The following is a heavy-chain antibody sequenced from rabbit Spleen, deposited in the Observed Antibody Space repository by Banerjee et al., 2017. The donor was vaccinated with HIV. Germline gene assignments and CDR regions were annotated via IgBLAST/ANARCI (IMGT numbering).Heavy chain of an antibody. V-gene: IGHV1S45*01. CDR2: IDTNDGDT. D-gene: IGHD4-2*01. Sequence: LEESGGGLVKPGGTLTLTCTVSGFSFSSNWICWVRQAPGKGLEWIACIDTNDGDTDYANWPKGRFTISKTSSTTVTLQMTSLTAADTATYFCARDTVYASYAAFGHATLHYFDLWGPGTLVTVS. CDR1: GFSFSSNW. J-gene: IGHJ4*01. CDR3: ARDTVYASYAAFGHATLHYFDL.